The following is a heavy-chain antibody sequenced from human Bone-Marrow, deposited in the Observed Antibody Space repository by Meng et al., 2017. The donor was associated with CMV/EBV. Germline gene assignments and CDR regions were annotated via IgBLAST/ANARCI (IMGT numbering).Heavy chain of an antibody. D-gene: IGHD2-2*02. CDR2: INPSGGST. CDR3: ARSSDQLLYSEAFDI. CDR1: GYTFTSYD. V-gene: IGHV1-46*01. J-gene: IGHJ3*02. Sequence: ASVKVSCKASGYTFTSYDINWVRQATGQGLEWMGRINPSGGSTSYAQKFQGRVTMTRDTSTSTVYMELSSLRSVDTAVYYCARSSDQLLYSEAFDIWGQGTMVTVSS.